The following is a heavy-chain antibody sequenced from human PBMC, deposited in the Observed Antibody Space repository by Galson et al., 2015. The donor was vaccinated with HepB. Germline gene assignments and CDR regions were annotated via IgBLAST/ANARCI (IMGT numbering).Heavy chain of an antibody. CDR2: IVVGSGNT. CDR3: AATPGPMTTVTKSDY. V-gene: IGHV1-58*02. CDR1: GFTFTSSA. Sequence: SVKVSCKASGFTFTSSAMQWVRQARGQRLEWIGWIVVGSGNTNYAQKFQERVTITRDISTSTACMELSSLRSEDTAVYYCAATPGPMTTVTKSDYWGQGTLVTVSS. D-gene: IGHD4-17*01. J-gene: IGHJ4*02.